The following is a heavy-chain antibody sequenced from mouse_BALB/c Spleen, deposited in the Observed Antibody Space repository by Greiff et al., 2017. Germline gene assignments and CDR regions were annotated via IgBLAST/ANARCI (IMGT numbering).Heavy chain of an antibody. CDR3: ARMTYYADY. Sequence: EVQLMESGGGLVQPGGSRKLSCAASGFTFSSFGMHWVRQAPEKGLEWVAYISSGSSTIYYADTVKGRFTISRDNPKNTLFLQMTSLRSEDTAMYYCARMTYYADYWGQGTTLTVSS. J-gene: IGHJ2*01. CDR2: ISSGSSTI. V-gene: IGHV5-17*02. D-gene: IGHD2-10*01. CDR1: GFTFSSFG.